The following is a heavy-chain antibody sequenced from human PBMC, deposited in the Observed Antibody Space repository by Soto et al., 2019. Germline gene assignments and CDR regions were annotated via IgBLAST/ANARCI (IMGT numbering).Heavy chain of an antibody. Sequence: HPGGSLRLSCAASGFTFSSYGMHWVRQAPGKGLEWVSAISGSGGSTYYADSVKGRFTISRDNSKNTLYLQMNSLRAEDTAVYYCAYSSTPFDYWGQGTLVTVSS. D-gene: IGHD6-13*01. J-gene: IGHJ4*02. CDR3: AYSSTPFDY. CDR1: GFTFSSYG. V-gene: IGHV3-23*01. CDR2: ISGSGGST.